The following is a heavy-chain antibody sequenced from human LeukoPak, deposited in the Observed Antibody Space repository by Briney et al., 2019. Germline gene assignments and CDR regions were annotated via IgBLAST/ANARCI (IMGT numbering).Heavy chain of an antibody. V-gene: IGHV4-4*07. J-gene: IGHJ4*02. CDR2: IYSSGST. D-gene: IGHD2-8*01. Sequence: SETLSLTCTVSGGSISSYYWTWIRQPAGKGLEWIGRIYSSGSTNYNPSLESRVTMSVDTSKNQFSLKLSSVTAADTAVYYCSRENGAFSPFGYWGQGTLVTVLS. CDR1: GGSISSYY. CDR3: SRENGAFSPFGY.